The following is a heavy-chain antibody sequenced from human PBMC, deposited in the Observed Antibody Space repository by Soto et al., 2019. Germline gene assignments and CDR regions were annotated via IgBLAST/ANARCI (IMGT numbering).Heavy chain of an antibody. CDR3: DRTDRDFYGLDV. Sequence: EVQLVESGGGLVQPGGSLRLSCEASGFTFRNYDMHWVRQGTGKGLEWVSGISAAGDPDYADSVEGRFTISRENAQNSFFLQMNSLRVGDTAVYSCDRTDRDFYGLDVWGQGTMVIVSS. J-gene: IGHJ6*02. V-gene: IGHV3-13*05. CDR1: GFTFRNYD. CDR2: ISAAGDP.